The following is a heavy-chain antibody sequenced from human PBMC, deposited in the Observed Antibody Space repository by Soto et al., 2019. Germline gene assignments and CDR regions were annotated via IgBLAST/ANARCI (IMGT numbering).Heavy chain of an antibody. J-gene: IGHJ5*02. Sequence: GGSLRLSCAASGFTFRSYAMHWVRQAPGKGLEWVATISYDENNRYYTDSVKGRFTISRDNSKNTVYLQVNSLRDEDTAVYYCARAMDIGMASKGNWFDPCGQGTLVTVS. V-gene: IGHV3-30-3*01. D-gene: IGHD2-2*03. CDR2: ISYDENNR. CDR3: ARAMDIGMASKGNWFDP. CDR1: GFTFRSYA.